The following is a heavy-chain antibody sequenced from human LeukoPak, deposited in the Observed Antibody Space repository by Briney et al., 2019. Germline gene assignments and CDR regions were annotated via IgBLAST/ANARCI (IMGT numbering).Heavy chain of an antibody. Sequence: PGGSLRLSCAASGFTFSSYAMSWVRQAPGEGLEWVSAISGSGGSTYYADSVKGRFTISRDNSKNTLYLQMNSLRAEDTAVYYCAKSGRIVVVPAAMGFVYWGQGTLVTVSS. CDR2: ISGSGGST. J-gene: IGHJ4*02. D-gene: IGHD2-2*01. V-gene: IGHV3-23*01. CDR1: GFTFSSYA. CDR3: AKSGRIVVVPAAMGFVY.